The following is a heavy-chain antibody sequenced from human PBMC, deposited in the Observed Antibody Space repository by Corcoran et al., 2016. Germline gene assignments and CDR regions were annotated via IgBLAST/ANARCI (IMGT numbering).Heavy chain of an antibody. D-gene: IGHD6-19*01. CDR3: ARTYSSGWNDAFDV. CDR2: IYPGDSDT. Sequence: EVQLVQSGAEVKKPGESLKISCRGSGHSFTNYWIGWVRQMPVKGLEWVGIIYPGDSDTRYSPSFQGQVTISADKSISTAYLQWSSLKASDTAIYYCARTYSSGWNDAFDVWGQGTVLTVSS. V-gene: IGHV5-51*01. CDR1: GHSFTNYW. J-gene: IGHJ3*01.